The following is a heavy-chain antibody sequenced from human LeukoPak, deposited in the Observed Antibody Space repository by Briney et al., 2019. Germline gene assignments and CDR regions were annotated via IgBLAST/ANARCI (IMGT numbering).Heavy chain of an antibody. D-gene: IGHD4-17*01. CDR2: IFYSGST. J-gene: IGHJ3*02. V-gene: IGHV4-59*08. CDR1: GGSISNYY. Sequence: SETLSLTCTVSGGSISNYYWSWIRQPPGKGLEWIGYIFYSGSTYYNPSLKSRVTISVDMSKNQFSLKLNSVTAADTAVYYCARYADSAYDAFDIWGQGTMVTVSS. CDR3: ARYADSAYDAFDI.